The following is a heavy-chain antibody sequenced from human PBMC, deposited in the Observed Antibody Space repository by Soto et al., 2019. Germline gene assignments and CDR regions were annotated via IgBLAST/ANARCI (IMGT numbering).Heavy chain of an antibody. CDR2: VYYSGST. CDR3: GRLEGLATISYYFDY. CDR1: AGSAGGSSSY. D-gene: IGHD3-9*01. J-gene: IGHJ4*02. Sequence: SETLSPSCNVSAGSAGGSSSYWGWVRQHPEKVLDWFGSVYYSGSTYYNPALESRVTISVDKSKNQFSLKLMSLSAADTAVYYCGRLEGLATISYYFDYWGQGALVTVSS. V-gene: IGHV4-39*01.